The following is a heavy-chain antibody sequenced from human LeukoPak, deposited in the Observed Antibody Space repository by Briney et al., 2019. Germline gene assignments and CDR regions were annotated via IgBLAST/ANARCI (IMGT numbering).Heavy chain of an antibody. D-gene: IGHD2-2*02. CDR2: ISWNSGSI. Sequence: PGRSLRLSCAASGFTFGDYAMHWVRQAPGKGLEWVSGISWNSGSIGYADSVKGRFTISRDNAKNSLYLQMNSLRAEDTALYYCAKGKVVPAPIGSGWFDPWGQGTLVTVSS. CDR3: AKGKVVPAPIGSGWFDP. J-gene: IGHJ5*02. V-gene: IGHV3-9*01. CDR1: GFTFGDYA.